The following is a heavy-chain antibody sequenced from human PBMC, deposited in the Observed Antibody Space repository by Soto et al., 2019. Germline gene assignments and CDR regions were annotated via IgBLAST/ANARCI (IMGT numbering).Heavy chain of an antibody. V-gene: IGHV3-23*01. J-gene: IGHJ4*02. CDR2: ITGTGGGT. CDR3: AKDRSMVIVAPDS. Sequence: EVQLLESGGGLVQPGGSLRLSCAASGFTFSTYAMNWVRQAPGKGLEWVSSITGTGGGTYYADSVKGRFTISRDNSKNILYLQMNRLRAEDTAIYYRAKDRSMVIVAPDSWGQGTLVTVSS. D-gene: IGHD3-22*01. CDR1: GFTFSTYA.